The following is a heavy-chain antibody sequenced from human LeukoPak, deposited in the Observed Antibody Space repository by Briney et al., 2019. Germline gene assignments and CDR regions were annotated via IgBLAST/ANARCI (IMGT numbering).Heavy chain of an antibody. D-gene: IGHD3-10*01. J-gene: IGHJ6*03. V-gene: IGHV3-48*03. CDR3: AREVREDYYGSGSYYKNTYYYYYMDV. CDR1: GFTFSSYE. CDR2: ISSSGSTI. Sequence: GGSLRLSCAASGFTFSSYEMNWVRRAPGKGLEWVSYISSSGSTIYYADSVKGRFTISRDNAKNSLYLQMNSLRAEDTAVYYCAREVREDYYGSGSYYKNTYYYYYMDVWGKGTTVTISS.